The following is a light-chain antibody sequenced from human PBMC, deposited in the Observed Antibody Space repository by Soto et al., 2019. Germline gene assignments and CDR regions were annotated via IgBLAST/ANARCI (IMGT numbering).Light chain of an antibody. CDR1: SSNIGAGYD. Sequence: QSALTQPPSVSGAPGQRVTISCTGSSSNIGAGYDVHWYQQLPGTAPKRLIYGNSNRPSGVPDRFSGSKSGTSASLAITGLQAEDEADYYCQSYDSSLSVVFGGGTQLTVL. CDR2: GNS. V-gene: IGLV1-40*01. CDR3: QSYDSSLSVV. J-gene: IGLJ2*01.